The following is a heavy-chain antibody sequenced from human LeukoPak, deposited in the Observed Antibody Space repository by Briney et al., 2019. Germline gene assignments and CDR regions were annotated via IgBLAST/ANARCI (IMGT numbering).Heavy chain of an antibody. J-gene: IGHJ4*02. Sequence: GGSLRLSCAASGFTFSSYAMHWVRQVPGKGLEWVAVISYDGSNKYYADSVKGRFTISRDNSKNTLYLQMNSLRAEDTAVYYCARGGSYPYYFDYWGQGTLVTVSS. V-gene: IGHV3-30*04. CDR2: ISYDGSNK. CDR3: ARGGSYPYYFDY. CDR1: GFTFSSYA. D-gene: IGHD1-26*01.